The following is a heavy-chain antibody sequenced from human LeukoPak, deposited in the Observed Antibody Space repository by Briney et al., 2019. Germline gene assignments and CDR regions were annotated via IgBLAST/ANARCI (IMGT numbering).Heavy chain of an antibody. J-gene: IGHJ4*02. V-gene: IGHV3-11*04. Sequence: PGGSPRLSCAASQYPFNDYYMSWIRQAPGKGLEWISYISSTGTVIHYADSVKGRFTISRDSAKTSLYLQMNNLRAEDTALYYCASSRYLYYFHFWGQGTQVSVSS. D-gene: IGHD2-15*01. CDR2: ISSTGTVI. CDR1: QYPFNDYY. CDR3: ASSRYLYYFHF.